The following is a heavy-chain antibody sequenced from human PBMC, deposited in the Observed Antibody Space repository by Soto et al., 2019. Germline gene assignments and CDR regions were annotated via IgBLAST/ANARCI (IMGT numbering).Heavy chain of an antibody. CDR1: GGTFSSYT. D-gene: IGHD2-2*01. CDR2: IIPILGIA. V-gene: IGHV1-69*02. J-gene: IGHJ4*02. Sequence: QVQLVQSGAEVKKPGSSVKVSCKASGGTFSSYTISWVRQAPGQGLEWMGRIIPILGIANYAQKFQGRVTITADNSTSPAYMAMRSLRSGARAVYYCATLPHCSGTSCYDQTGRDYWGQGTLVTVSA. CDR3: ATLPHCSGTSCYDQTGRDY.